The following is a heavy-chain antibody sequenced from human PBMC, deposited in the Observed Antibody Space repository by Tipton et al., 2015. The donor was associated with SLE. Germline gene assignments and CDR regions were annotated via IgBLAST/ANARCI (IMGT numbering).Heavy chain of an antibody. CDR3: ARGPAGSSITIFGVPIPYYFDY. D-gene: IGHD3-3*01. CDR2: IIPIFGTA. CDR1: GGTFSSYA. J-gene: IGHJ4*02. Sequence: QLVQSGAEVKKPGSSVKVSCKASGGTFSSYAISGVRQAPGQGLEWMGGIIPIFGTANYAQKFQGRVTITADESTSTAYMELSSLRSEDTAVYYCARGPAGSSITIFGVPIPYYFDYWGQGTLVTVSS. V-gene: IGHV1-69*01.